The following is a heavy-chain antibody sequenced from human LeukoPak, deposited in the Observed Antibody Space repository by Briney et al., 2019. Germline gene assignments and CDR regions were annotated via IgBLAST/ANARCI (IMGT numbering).Heavy chain of an antibody. CDR3: ARAPRGESDAASGFYGMDV. CDR2: SHYGGST. J-gene: IGHJ6*02. D-gene: IGHD3-22*01. V-gene: IGHV4-59*01. Sequence: PSETLSLTCIDPLGSLITYYWTWIRQTPGRGLEWIGYSHYGGSTNHNPSLQCRVTISVDTSKNQFSLKLNSVTAADTAIYYCARAPRGESDAASGFYGMDVWGQGTTVTVSS. CDR1: LGSLITYY.